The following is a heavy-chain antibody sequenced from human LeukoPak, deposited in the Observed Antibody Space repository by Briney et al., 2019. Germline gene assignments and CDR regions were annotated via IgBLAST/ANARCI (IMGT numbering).Heavy chain of an antibody. J-gene: IGHJ3*02. D-gene: IGHD6-13*01. CDR2: INAGNGNT. CDR3: ARDHGSSKEDDAFDI. CDR1: GYTFTNYA. V-gene: IGHV1-3*01. Sequence: GASVKVSCKASGYTFTNYAMHWVRQAPGQRLEWMGWINAGNGNTKCSQKFQGRVTITRDTSASTAYMELSSLRSEDTAVYYCARDHGSSKEDDAFDIWGQGTMVTVSS.